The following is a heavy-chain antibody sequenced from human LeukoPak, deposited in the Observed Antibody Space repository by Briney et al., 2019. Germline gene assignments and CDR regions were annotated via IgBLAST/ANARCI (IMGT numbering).Heavy chain of an antibody. CDR2: IYYSGST. Sequence: PSETLSLTCTVSGGSISSYYWSWIRQPPGKGLEWIGYIYYSGSTNYNPSLKSRVTISVDKSKNQFSLKLSSVTAADTAVYYCARDLKGDYEFDWFDPWGQGTLVTVSS. CDR1: GGSISSYY. J-gene: IGHJ5*02. CDR3: ARDLKGDYEFDWFDP. V-gene: IGHV4-59*12. D-gene: IGHD4-17*01.